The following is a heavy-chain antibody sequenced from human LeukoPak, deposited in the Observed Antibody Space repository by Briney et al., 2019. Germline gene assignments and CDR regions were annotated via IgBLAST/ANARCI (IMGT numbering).Heavy chain of an antibody. V-gene: IGHV4-59*01. CDR1: GASISSSY. J-gene: IGHJ3*02. CDR2: IYYNGNT. CDR3: VRGNYDNRGYSNAIDI. Sequence: PSETLSLTCTVSGASISSSYWSWIRQPPGKRLEWIGYIYYNGNTNSNPPLKSRVTISADTSKNQFSLKLSSVTAADTAIYYCVRGNYDNRGYSNAIDIWGQGTTVIVSS. D-gene: IGHD3-22*01.